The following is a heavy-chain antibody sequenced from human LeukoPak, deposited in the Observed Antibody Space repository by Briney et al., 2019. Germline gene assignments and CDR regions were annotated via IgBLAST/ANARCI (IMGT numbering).Heavy chain of an antibody. V-gene: IGHV1-8*01. D-gene: IGHD3-10*01. J-gene: IGHJ4*02. CDR2: MNPNSGNT. CDR3: ARDGIWFGELLSEY. Sequence: ASVKVSCKASGYTFTSYDINWVRQATGQGLEWMGWMNPNSGNTGYAQKFQGRVTMTRNTSISTAYMELSSLRSEDTAVYYCARDGIWFGELLSEYWGQGTLVTVSS. CDR1: GYTFTSYD.